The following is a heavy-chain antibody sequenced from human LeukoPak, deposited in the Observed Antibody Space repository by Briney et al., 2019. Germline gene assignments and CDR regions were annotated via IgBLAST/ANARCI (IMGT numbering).Heavy chain of an antibody. Sequence: GGSLRLPYAASGFTFSSYAMHWVRQAPGKGLEWVAVISYDGSNKYYADSVKGRFTISRDNSKNTLYLQMNSLRAEDTAVYYCAKGGYSSSWFHPDVTSAFDYWGQGTLVTVSS. CDR2: ISYDGSNK. J-gene: IGHJ4*02. D-gene: IGHD6-13*01. CDR1: GFTFSSYA. CDR3: AKGGYSSSWFHPDVTSAFDY. V-gene: IGHV3-30*18.